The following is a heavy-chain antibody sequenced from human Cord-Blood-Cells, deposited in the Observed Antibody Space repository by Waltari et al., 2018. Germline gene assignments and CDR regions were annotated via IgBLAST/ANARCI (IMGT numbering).Heavy chain of an antibody. CDR3: AREIAAAGFDY. J-gene: IGHJ4*02. D-gene: IGHD6-13*01. CDR1: GGSISSYY. CDR2: IYYSGST. V-gene: IGHV4-59*01. Sequence: QVQLQESGPGLVKPSETLSLTCTVSGGSISSYYWSWIRQPPGKGLEWIGYIYYSGSTHYHPSLKSRVTISVDTSKNQFSLKLSSVTAADTAVYYCAREIAAAGFDYWGQGTLVTVSS.